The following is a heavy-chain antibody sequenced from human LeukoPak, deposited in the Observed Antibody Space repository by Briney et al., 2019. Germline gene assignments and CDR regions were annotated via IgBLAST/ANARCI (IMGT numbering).Heavy chain of an antibody. D-gene: IGHD2-15*01. CDR1: GYTFTSYD. CDR2: VNPNSGNT. V-gene: IGHV1-8*01. Sequence: ASVKVSCKASGYTFTSYDINWVRQATGQGLEWMGWVNPNSGNTGYAQKFQGRVTMTRNTSISTAYMELSSLRSEDTAVYYCARGVRYRYCSGGSCYRGGYYYYYMDVWGKGTTVTVSS. J-gene: IGHJ6*03. CDR3: ARGVRYRYCSGGSCYRGGYYYYYMDV.